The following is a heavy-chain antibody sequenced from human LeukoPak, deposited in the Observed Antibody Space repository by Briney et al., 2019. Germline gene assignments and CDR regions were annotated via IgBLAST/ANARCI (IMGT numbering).Heavy chain of an antibody. J-gene: IGHJ4*02. CDR3: ASRSHKTIVGADTREVGDY. CDR1: GGTLRRHS. Sequence: ASVKVSCKASGGTLRRHSITWVRQASGQGLEGMGRIIPMMGIANYAQKFQGRVTITADTSTDTAYMDLISLRSEDTAVYYCASRSHKTIVGADTREVGDYWGQGTLVTVSS. V-gene: IGHV1-69*02. D-gene: IGHD6-19*01. CDR2: IIPMMGIA.